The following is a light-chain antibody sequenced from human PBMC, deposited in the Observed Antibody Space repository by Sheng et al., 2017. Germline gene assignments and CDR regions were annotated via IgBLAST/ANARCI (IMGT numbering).Light chain of an antibody. J-gene: IGKJ3*01. CDR2: DAS. Sequence: EIVLTQSPATLSLSPGERATLSCRASQSVSSYLGWYQQKPGQAPRLLIYDASNRATGIPARFSGSGSGTDFTLTISSLEPEDFAVYYCQQRSNWPLFTFGPGTKVDIK. CDR3: QQRSNWPLFT. V-gene: IGKV3-11*01. CDR1: QSVSSY.